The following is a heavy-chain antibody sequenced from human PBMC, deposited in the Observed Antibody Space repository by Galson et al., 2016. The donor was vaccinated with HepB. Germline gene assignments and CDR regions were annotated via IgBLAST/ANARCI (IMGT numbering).Heavy chain of an antibody. J-gene: IGHJ4*02. V-gene: IGHV3-30-3*01. CDR3: AKWGGIVVSSTWYYLDY. Sequence: SLRLSCAASGFTFSNYAMHWVRQAPGKGLEWVAVISYDGSKKYYADSVKGRFTISRDNSKKMLYLEMNSLTAEDTAVYYCAKWGGIVVSSTWYYLDYWGQGTQVTVSS. D-gene: IGHD6-13*01. CDR1: GFTFSNYA. CDR2: ISYDGSKK.